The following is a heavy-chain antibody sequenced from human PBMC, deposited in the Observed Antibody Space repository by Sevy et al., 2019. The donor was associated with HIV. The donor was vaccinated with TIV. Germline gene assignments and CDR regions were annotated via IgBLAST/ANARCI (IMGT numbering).Heavy chain of an antibody. CDR1: GFTFRDFS. Sequence: GGSLRLSCVASGFTFRDFSMSWVRQAPGKGLEWVSVVYSGGTTYYADSVKGRFTISRDNSKNILYLQMNSLRAEDTAVYYCARHISFGELGSWFDPWGQGTLVTVSS. V-gene: IGHV3-66*04. CDR2: VYSGGTT. J-gene: IGHJ5*02. CDR3: ARHISFGELGSWFDP. D-gene: IGHD3-10*01.